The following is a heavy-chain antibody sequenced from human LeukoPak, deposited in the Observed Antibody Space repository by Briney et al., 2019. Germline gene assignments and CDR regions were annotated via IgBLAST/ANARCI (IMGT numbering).Heavy chain of an antibody. CDR2: IKQDGSEK. CDR1: GFTFSSYW. Sequence: GGSLRLSCAASGFTFSSYWMSWVRQAPGKGLEWVANIKQDGSEKYYVDSVTGRFTISRDNAKNSLYLQMNSLRAEDTAVYYCARAPATRNYDILTGYYKSVGAFDIWGQGTMVTVSS. D-gene: IGHD3-9*01. V-gene: IGHV3-7*01. CDR3: ARAPATRNYDILTGYYKSVGAFDI. J-gene: IGHJ3*02.